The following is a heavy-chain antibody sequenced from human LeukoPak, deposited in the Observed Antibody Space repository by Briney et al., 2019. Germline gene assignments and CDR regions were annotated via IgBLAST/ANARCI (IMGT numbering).Heavy chain of an antibody. J-gene: IGHJ4*02. Sequence: PSETLSLTCTVSGGSFSSYYWIWIPQTPGKGLEWIGYIYYTGSINYNPSLKSRVTISVDTSKNQFSLKVSSVTAADTAVYYCARVTVNYASSGYGTFDYWGQGTLVTVSS. CDR2: IYYTGSI. CDR3: ARVTVNYASSGYGTFDY. V-gene: IGHV4-59*01. CDR1: GGSFSSYY. D-gene: IGHD3-22*01.